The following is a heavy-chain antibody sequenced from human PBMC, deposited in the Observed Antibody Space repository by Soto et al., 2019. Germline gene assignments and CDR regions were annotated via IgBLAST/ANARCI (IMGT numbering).Heavy chain of an antibody. CDR3: ARDLRIAYCGGDCYLGAFDI. CDR1: GGTFSSYA. Sequence: QVQLVQSGAEVKKPGSSVKVSCKASGGTFSSYAISWVRQAPGQGLEWMGGIIPIFGTANYAQKFQGRVTITSDKSTSTAYRELSSLRSEDTAVYYCARDLRIAYCGGDCYLGAFDIWGQGTMVTVSS. CDR2: IIPIFGTA. D-gene: IGHD2-21*02. J-gene: IGHJ3*02. V-gene: IGHV1-69*06.